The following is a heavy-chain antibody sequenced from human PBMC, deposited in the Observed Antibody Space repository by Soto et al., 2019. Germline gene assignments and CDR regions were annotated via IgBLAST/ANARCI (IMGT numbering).Heavy chain of an antibody. CDR2: IYYSGST. D-gene: IGHD1-26*01. Sequence: SQTLSLTCTVSGGSISSYYWSWIRQPPGKGLEWIGYIYYSGSTNYNPSLKSRVTISVDTAKNQFSLKLSSVTAADTAVYYCARAAYSGSYFGEYFQHWGQGTLVTVSS. J-gene: IGHJ1*01. V-gene: IGHV4-59*01. CDR1: GGSISSYY. CDR3: ARAAYSGSYFGEYFQH.